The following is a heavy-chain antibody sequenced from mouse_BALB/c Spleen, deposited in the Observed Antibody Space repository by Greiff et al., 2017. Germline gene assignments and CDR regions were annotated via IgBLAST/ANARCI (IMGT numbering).Heavy chain of an antibody. CDR1: GYSITRGYF. D-gene: IGHD1-1*01. J-gene: IGHJ2*01. Sequence: EVQVVESGPGLVKPSQSLSLTCSVTGYSITRGYFWNWIRQFPGNKLEWMGYISYDGSNYYNPSLKNRISITRDTSKNQLYLKLNSVTTEDTATYDCARGGTAVVEFDYWGQGTTVTVSA. V-gene: IGHV3-6*02. CDR3: ARGGTAVVEFDY. CDR2: ISYDGSN.